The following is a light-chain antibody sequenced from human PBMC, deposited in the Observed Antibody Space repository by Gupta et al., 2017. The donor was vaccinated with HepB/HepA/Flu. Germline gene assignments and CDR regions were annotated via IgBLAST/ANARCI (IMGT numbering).Light chain of an antibody. CDR1: SGHIRYS. CDR3: QTWGTGIQV. V-gene: IGLV4-69*01. J-gene: IGLJ3*02. Sequence: QVVLTQSPSASASLGASVRLTCTLSSGHIRYSIDWHQLQPEQGPRYLMSLSSDGSHRKGDGIPDGFSGSSSAAERYLTISSLQSEDEADYYCQTWGTGIQVFGGGTKLTVL. CDR2: LSSDGSH.